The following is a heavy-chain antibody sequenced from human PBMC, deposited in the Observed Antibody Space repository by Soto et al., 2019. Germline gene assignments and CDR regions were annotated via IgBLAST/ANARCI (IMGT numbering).Heavy chain of an antibody. D-gene: IGHD3-10*01. CDR3: ARHRIEVVWRGFDF. Sequence: KPSETLSLTCTVSTDSSSFTSSCWVWIRQPPGKGLQWIGSSSYNGGTFYNPSLKGRVVISFDTSKKQSSLQVTSVTAADTAVYFCARHRIEVVWRGFDFWGQGSPVTVSS. CDR1: TDSSSFTSSC. CDR2: SSYNGGT. J-gene: IGHJ4*02. V-gene: IGHV4-39*01.